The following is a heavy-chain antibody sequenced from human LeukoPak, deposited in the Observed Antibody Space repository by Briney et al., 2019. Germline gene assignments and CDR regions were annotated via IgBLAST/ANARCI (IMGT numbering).Heavy chain of an antibody. D-gene: IGHD3-10*01. V-gene: IGHV3-30*02. CDR3: TKDHDYYGLESY. Sequence: GGSLRLSCAASGFTFISYGMHWVRQAPGKGLEWVAFIAYDGSNKYYADSVKGRFTISRDNSKNTLSLQMNSLRAEDTAVYYCTKDHDYYGLESYWGQGTLVTVSS. CDR1: GFTFISYG. CDR2: IAYDGSNK. J-gene: IGHJ4*02.